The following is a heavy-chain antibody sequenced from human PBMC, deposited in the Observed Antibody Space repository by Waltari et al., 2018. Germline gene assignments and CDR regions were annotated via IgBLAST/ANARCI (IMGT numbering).Heavy chain of an antibody. Sequence: QVQLQQWGAGLLKPSETLSLTCAVDGGSFSGYHWSWIRQPPGKGLEWIGEINHSGSPNYNPSLKSRVTISVDTSKNQFSLKLSSVTAADTAVYYCAREVDYIWGSYRKGGWFDPWGQGTLVTVSS. V-gene: IGHV4-34*01. J-gene: IGHJ5*02. CDR3: AREVDYIWGSYRKGGWFDP. CDR2: INHSGSP. CDR1: GGSFSGYH. D-gene: IGHD3-16*02.